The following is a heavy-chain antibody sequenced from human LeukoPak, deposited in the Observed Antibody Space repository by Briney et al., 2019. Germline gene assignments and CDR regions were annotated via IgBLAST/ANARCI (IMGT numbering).Heavy chain of an antibody. CDR1: GGSISTYY. CDR3: ARVARIAVAGTLYLPSYYYYYYMDA. V-gene: IGHV4-59*12. CDR2: IYYTGST. Sequence: SETLSLTCTVSGGSISTYYWSWIRQPPGKGLEWIGYIYYTGSTNYNPSLKSRVTISVDTSKNQFSLKLSSVTAADTAVYYCARVARIAVAGTLYLPSYYYYYYMDAWGKGTTVTVSS. J-gene: IGHJ6*03. D-gene: IGHD6-19*01.